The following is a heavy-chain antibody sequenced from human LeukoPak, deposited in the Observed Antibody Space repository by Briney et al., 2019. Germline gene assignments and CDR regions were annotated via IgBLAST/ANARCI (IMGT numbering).Heavy chain of an antibody. J-gene: IGHJ6*03. CDR1: GGSISSYY. V-gene: IGHV4-4*07. CDR3: ARDISEGYYYYMDV. Sequence: SETLSLTCTVSGGSISSYYWSWIRQPAGKGLEWIGRIYTSGSTNYNPSLKSRVTMSVDTSKNQFSLKLSSVTAADTAVYYCARDISEGYYYYMDVWGKGTTVTVSS. CDR2: IYTSGST.